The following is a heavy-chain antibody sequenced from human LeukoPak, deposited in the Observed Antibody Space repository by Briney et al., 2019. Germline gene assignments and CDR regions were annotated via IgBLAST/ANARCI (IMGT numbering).Heavy chain of an antibody. J-gene: IGHJ6*02. CDR1: GFTFSSYA. Sequence: QTGGSLRLSCAASGFTFSSYAMSWVRQAPGKGLEWVSAISGSGGSTYYADSVKGRFTISRDNSKNTLYLQMNSLRAEDTAVYYCAKDGGGIRFLEWLSTGAAMDVWGQGTTVTVSS. CDR3: AKDGGGIRFLEWLSTGAAMDV. D-gene: IGHD3-3*01. CDR2: ISGSGGST. V-gene: IGHV3-23*01.